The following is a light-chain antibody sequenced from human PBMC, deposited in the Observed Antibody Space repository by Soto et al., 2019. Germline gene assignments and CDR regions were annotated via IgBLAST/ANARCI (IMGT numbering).Light chain of an antibody. V-gene: IGKV3-20*01. CDR2: GAS. J-gene: IGKJ1*01. Sequence: VVLTHSPGTLSFSPGEIATLSFRASQSVSSSYLALYQQKPGQAPRLLIYGASSRATGIPDRLSGSGSGTDFTLPISSLEPEDFAVYYCQQYGSSGTFGQGPKVHI. CDR1: QSVSSSY. CDR3: QQYGSSGT.